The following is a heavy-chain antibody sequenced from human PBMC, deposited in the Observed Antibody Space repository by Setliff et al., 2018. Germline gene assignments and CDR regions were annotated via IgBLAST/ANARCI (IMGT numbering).Heavy chain of an antibody. Sequence: GGSLRLSCAASGFTFDDFGMSWVRQAPGKGLEWVSGINWNGGRIGYADSVKGRFTISRDNANQSLYLQVNSLRAEDAAVYYCAKHVLSSGWPNDAFDFWGQGTMVTVSS. CDR2: INWNGGRI. V-gene: IGHV3-20*04. D-gene: IGHD6-25*01. CDR3: AKHVLSSGWPNDAFDF. CDR1: GFTFDDFG. J-gene: IGHJ3*01.